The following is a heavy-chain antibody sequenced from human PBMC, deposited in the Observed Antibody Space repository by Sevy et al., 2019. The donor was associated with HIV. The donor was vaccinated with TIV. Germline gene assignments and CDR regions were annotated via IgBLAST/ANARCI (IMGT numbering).Heavy chain of an antibody. Sequence: GGSLRLSCAASGFTFSSYGMHWVRQAPGKGLEWVAVISYDGSNKYYADSVKGRFTISRDNSKNTLYLQMNSLRAGDTAVYYCAKDRQLLLSVAVAGSVDYWGQGTLVTVSS. CDR1: GFTFSSYG. J-gene: IGHJ4*02. D-gene: IGHD6-19*01. V-gene: IGHV3-30*18. CDR2: ISYDGSNK. CDR3: AKDRQLLLSVAVAGSVDY.